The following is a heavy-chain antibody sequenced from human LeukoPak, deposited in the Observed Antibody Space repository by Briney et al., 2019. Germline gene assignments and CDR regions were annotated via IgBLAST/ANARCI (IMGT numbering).Heavy chain of an antibody. CDR1: GGTFSSYA. D-gene: IGHD4-17*01. CDR3: ASETVTTSSWEYYFDY. CDR2: IIPILGIA. V-gene: IGHV1-69*04. J-gene: IGHJ4*02. Sequence: VASVKVSCKASGGTFSSYAISWVRQAPGQGLEWMGRIIPILGIANYAQKFQGRVTITADKSTSTAYMELSSLRSEDTAVYYCASETVTTSSWEYYFDYWGQGTLVTVSS.